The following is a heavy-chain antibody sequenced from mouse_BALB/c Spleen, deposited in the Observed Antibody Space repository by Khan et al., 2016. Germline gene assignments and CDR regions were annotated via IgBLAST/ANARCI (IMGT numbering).Heavy chain of an antibody. V-gene: IGHV3-1*02. CDR2: IHYSGST. J-gene: IGHJ2*01. D-gene: IGHD3-1*01. CDR3: ATSASGYWYYFYY. CDR1: GYSIPSHYS. Sequence: EVQLQESGPDLVKPPQSLSLTCTVTGYSIPSHYSWHWIRHFPGNKLEWMGYIHYSGSTNYNPSLKSRISNTRDTSKKQFLLQWNSVTTDDTATYYCATSASGYWYYFYYWGQGTTLTVSS.